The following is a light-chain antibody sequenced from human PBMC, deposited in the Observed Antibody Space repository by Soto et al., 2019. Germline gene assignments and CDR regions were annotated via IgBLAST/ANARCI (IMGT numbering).Light chain of an antibody. J-gene: IGKJ2*01. CDR1: QTISCW. CDR2: DAS. CDR3: QQYHASPYT. V-gene: IGKV1-5*01. Sequence: DIQMTQSPSTLSSSVGDKVTITCRASQTISCWLAWYHQKPGKAPTRLLYDASSLESGGPSRFRGSGSGTEFTLPTSSRQPDDLATYYGQQYHASPYTLAQGPKLEIQ.